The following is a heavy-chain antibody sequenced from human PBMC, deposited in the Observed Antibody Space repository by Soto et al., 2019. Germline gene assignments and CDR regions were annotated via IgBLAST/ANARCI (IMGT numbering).Heavy chain of an antibody. CDR2: INPNSGGT. Sequence: ASVKVSCKASGYTFTGYYMHWVRQAPGQGLEWMGWINPNSGGTNYAQKFQGWVTMTRDTSISTAYMELSRLRSDDTAVYYCARVGYSSSSDYFDYWGQGTLVTVSS. CDR3: ARVGYSSSSDYFDY. V-gene: IGHV1-2*04. J-gene: IGHJ4*02. CDR1: GYTFTGYY. D-gene: IGHD6-6*01.